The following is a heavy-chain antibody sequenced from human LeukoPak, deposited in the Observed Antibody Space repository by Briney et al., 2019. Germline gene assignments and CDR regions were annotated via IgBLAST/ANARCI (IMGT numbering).Heavy chain of an antibody. CDR3: ARASWVSDPDADR. D-gene: IGHD1-14*01. CDR2: LRGNDET. Sequence: GGSLRLSCAASGISFRNYAMSWVRQAPARGPEWVSSLRGNDETFYADSVKGRFTLSRDDSGNTVYLQLNNLRVEDTAIYYCARASWVSDPDADRWGQGTQVTVSS. J-gene: IGHJ4*02. V-gene: IGHV3-23*01. CDR1: GISFRNYA.